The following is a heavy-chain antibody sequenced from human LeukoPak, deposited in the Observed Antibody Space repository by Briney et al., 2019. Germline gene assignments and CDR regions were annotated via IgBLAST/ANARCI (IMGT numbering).Heavy chain of an antibody. J-gene: IGHJ6*02. Sequence: GGSLRLSCAASGFTFSSYSMNWVRQAPGKGLEWVSYISSSSSTIYYADSVKGRFTISRDNAKNSLYLQMNSLRSEDTAVYYCARASPGLNYYDKLYGMDVWGQGTTVTVSS. CDR3: ARASPGLNYYDKLYGMDV. CDR2: ISSSSSTI. V-gene: IGHV3-48*04. D-gene: IGHD3-22*01. CDR1: GFTFSSYS.